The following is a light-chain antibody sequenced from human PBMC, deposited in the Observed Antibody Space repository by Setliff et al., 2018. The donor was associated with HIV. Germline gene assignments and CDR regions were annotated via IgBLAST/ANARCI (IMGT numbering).Light chain of an antibody. J-gene: IGLJ1*01. V-gene: IGLV2-23*02. CDR1: SSDVAIYNL. CDR2: EVN. Sequence: QSALTQPASVSGSPGQSITISCTGTSSDVAIYNLVSWYQQHPGKAPKLMISEVNKRPSGVSDRFSGSKSGNTASLTISGLQAEDAADYYCCSYAGSTYYVFGTGTKVTV. CDR3: CSYAGSTYYV.